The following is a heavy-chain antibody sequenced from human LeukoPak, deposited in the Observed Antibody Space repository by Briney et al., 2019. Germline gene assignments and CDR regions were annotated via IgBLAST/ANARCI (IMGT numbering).Heavy chain of an antibody. Sequence: SETLSLTCTVSGGSISSYYWSWIRQPPGKGLEWIGYIYYSGSTNYNPSLKSRVTISVDTSKNQFSLKLSSVTAADTAVYYCARQYYYGMDVWGQGPTVTVSS. J-gene: IGHJ6*02. CDR3: ARQYYYGMDV. CDR2: IYYSGST. V-gene: IGHV4-59*01. CDR1: GGSISSYY.